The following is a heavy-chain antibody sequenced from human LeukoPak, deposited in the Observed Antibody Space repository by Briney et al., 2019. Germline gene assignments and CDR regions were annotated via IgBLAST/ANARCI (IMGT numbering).Heavy chain of an antibody. V-gene: IGHV1-46*01. CDR2: INPSGGST. CDR3: ARVYSGYGSPDDY. Sequence: ASVKVSCKASGGTFSSYAISWVRQAPGQGLEWMGIINPSGGSTSYAQKFQGRVTMTRDTSTSTVYMELSSLRSEDTAVYYCARVYSGYGSPDDYWGQGTLVTVSS. J-gene: IGHJ4*02. CDR1: GGTFSSYA. D-gene: IGHD5-12*01.